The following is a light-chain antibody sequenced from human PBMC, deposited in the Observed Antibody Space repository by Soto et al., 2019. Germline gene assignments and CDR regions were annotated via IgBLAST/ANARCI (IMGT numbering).Light chain of an antibody. CDR3: QQYYRPWT. V-gene: IGKV4-1*01. J-gene: IGKJ1*01. CDR1: QSVLYSSNNKNY. Sequence: IVMTQSPDSLAVSLGERATINCKSSQSVLYSSNNKNYLAWYQQKPGQPPKLLIYWASTRESGVPDRFSGSGAWTDFTLTISSRQAEDVAVYYCQQYYRPWTFGQGTKVQIK. CDR2: WAS.